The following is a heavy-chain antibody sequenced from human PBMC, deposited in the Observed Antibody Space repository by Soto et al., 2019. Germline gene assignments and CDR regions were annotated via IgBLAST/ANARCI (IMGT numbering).Heavy chain of an antibody. V-gene: IGHV1-2*04. J-gene: IGHJ6*02. CDR2: INPNSGGT. D-gene: IGHD5-18*01. CDR3: VRGWNDYSYGSRPYYYAMNV. CDR1: GYTFTGYY. Sequence: ASVKVSCKVSGYTFTGYYIHSVRQAPGQGLEWMGWINPNSGGTNYAQKFQGWVTMTRDTSISTAYMELGRLRSDDLSLYYCVRGWNDYSYGSRPYYYAMNVWGQGATVTV.